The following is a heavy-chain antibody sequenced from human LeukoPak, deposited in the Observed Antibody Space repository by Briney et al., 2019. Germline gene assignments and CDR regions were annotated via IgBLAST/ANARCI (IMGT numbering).Heavy chain of an antibody. J-gene: IGHJ6*03. CDR2: IYHSGST. Sequence: SETLSLTCTVSGYSISSGYYWGWIRQPPGKGLEWIGSIYHSGSTYYNPSLKSRVTISVDTSKNQFSLKLSSVTAADTAVYYCARSSLRITMVRGVINYYYYYYMGVWGKGTTVTISS. D-gene: IGHD3-10*01. CDR3: ARSSLRITMVRGVINYYYYYYMGV. V-gene: IGHV4-38-2*02. CDR1: GYSISSGYY.